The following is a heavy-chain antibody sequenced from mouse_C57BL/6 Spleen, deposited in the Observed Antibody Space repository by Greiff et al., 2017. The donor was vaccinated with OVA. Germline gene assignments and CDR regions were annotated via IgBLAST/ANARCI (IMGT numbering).Heavy chain of an antibody. CDR3: ARRDGYYGDAMDY. V-gene: IGHV5-6*02. CDR2: ISSGGSYT. D-gene: IGHD2-3*01. Sequence: EVKLVESGGDLVKPGGSLKLSCAASGFTFSSYGMSWVRQTPDKRLEWVATISSGGSYTYYPDSVKGRFTISRDNAKNTLYLQMSSLKSEDTAMYYCARRDGYYGDAMDYWGQGTSVTVSS. CDR1: GFTFSSYG. J-gene: IGHJ4*01.